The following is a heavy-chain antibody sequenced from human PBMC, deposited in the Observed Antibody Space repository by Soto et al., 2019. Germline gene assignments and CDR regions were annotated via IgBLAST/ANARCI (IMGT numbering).Heavy chain of an antibody. V-gene: IGHV4-31*03. J-gene: IGHJ5*02. D-gene: IGHD3-10*01. CDR2: IYYSGGT. CDR1: GGSISNSANH. CDR3: AKGVRGVPNWFDP. Sequence: QVQLQESGPGLVRPSQTLSLSCTVSGGSISNSANHWSWIRQHPGEGLEWIGYIYYSGGTYYSPSFKGRVTMSIDASKNQFSLKLSSVTAADTAVYYCAKGVRGVPNWFDPWGQGTLVTVSS.